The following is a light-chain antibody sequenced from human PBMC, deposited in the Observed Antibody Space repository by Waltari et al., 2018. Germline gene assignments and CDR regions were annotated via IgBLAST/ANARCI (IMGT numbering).Light chain of an antibody. CDR1: SGSIARNY. Sequence: NFMLTQPHSVSESPGKTVTISCTRSSGSIARNYVQWYQQRPGSAPTTVIYEDNQRPSGVPDRFSGSIDSSSNSASLTISGLKTEDEADYYCQSYDDNNRRVFGGGTKLTVL. J-gene: IGLJ3*02. V-gene: IGLV6-57*04. CDR3: QSYDDNNRRV. CDR2: EDN.